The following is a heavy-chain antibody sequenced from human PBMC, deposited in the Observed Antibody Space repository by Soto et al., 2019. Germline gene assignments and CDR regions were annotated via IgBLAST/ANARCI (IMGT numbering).Heavy chain of an antibody. Sequence: ASVKVSCKASGYTFTGYYMHWVRQAPGQGLEWMGWINPNSGGTNYAQKFQGWVTMTRDTSISTAYMELSRLRSDDTAVYYCARMRPHYDFWSGEGHYDFWSGYSYYYGMDVWGQGTTVTVSS. CDR2: INPNSGGT. CDR1: GYTFTGYY. V-gene: IGHV1-2*04. CDR3: ARMRPHYDFWSGEGHYDFWSGYSYYYGMDV. D-gene: IGHD3-3*01. J-gene: IGHJ6*02.